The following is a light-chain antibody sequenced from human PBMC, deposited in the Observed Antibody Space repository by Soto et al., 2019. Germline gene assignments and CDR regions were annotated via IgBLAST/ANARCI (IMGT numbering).Light chain of an antibody. Sequence: EILLTQSPGTLSLSPGERATLSCRASQSVSSYLAWYQQKPGQAPRLLIYDASNRATGIPARFSGSGSGTDFTLTISSLEPEDFAVYYCQQYNNWPPLTFGGGTKVDIK. CDR3: QQYNNWPPLT. J-gene: IGKJ4*01. V-gene: IGKV3-11*01. CDR1: QSVSSY. CDR2: DAS.